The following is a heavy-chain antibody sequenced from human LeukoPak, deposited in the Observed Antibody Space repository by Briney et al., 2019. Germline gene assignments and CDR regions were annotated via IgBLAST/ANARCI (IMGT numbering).Heavy chain of an antibody. CDR1: GFTFSTYE. CDR3: AKGSQDIQLWLLEFDY. D-gene: IGHD5-18*01. J-gene: IGHJ4*02. V-gene: IGHV3-48*03. CDR2: ISSGGTTI. Sequence: PGGSLRLSCAASGFTFSTYEMNWVRQAPGKGLEWVSYISSGGTTIYYADSVKGRFTISRDNAKNSLSLQMNSLRAEDTAVYYCAKGSQDIQLWLLEFDYWGQGTLVTVSS.